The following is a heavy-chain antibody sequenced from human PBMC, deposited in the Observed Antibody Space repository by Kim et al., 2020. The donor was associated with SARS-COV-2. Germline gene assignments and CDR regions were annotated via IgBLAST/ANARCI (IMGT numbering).Heavy chain of an antibody. CDR1: GFTFSGYA. CDR2: ISSSSGYI. CDR3: ASCRCGYCYRFDY. D-gene: IGHD2-21*02. J-gene: IGHJ4*02. Sequence: GGSLRLSCAASGFTFSGYAMNWVRQAPGKGLEWVSCISSSSGYIYYADSVKGRFTISRDNAKNSLYLQMNSLRAEDTAVYYCASCRCGYCYRFDYWGQGTLVTVSS. V-gene: IGHV3-21*01.